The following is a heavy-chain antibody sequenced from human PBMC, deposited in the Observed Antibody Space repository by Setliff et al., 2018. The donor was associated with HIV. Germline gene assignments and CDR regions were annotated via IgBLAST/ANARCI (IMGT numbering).Heavy chain of an antibody. CDR1: GYSFSSYG. J-gene: IGHJ3*02. V-gene: IGHV1-18*01. Sequence: GASVMVSCKASGYSFSSYGIGWVRLAPGQGLEWMGWMSTDNGNTNYAQKVQGRVTMTTDTGTRTAYMELRSPRSDDTAMYYCARMRGGHDIREGAFDIWGQGTMVTVSS. CDR3: ARMRGGHDIREGAFDI. CDR2: MSTDNGNT. D-gene: IGHD1-26*01.